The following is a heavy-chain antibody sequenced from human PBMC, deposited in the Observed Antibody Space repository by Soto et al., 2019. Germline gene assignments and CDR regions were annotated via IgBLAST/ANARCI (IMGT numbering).Heavy chain of an antibody. CDR1: GFTVSTNY. CDR2: IHTGGST. D-gene: IGHD1-26*01. J-gene: IGHJ4*02. CDR3: ARGLWDLVFFDY. Sequence: EVQLVESGGGLVQPGGSLRLSCAASGFTVSTNYINWVRQAPGKGLEWVSVIHTGGSTFYADSVKGRYTISRDNSKNTVNLQMNNLRVEDTAVYYCARGLWDLVFFDYWGQGTLVTVSS. V-gene: IGHV3-66*01.